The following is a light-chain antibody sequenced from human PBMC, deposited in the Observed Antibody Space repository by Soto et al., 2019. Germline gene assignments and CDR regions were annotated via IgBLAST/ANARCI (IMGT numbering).Light chain of an antibody. Sequence: EIVLTQSPGTLSLSPGERATLSCRASQRVSSSYLAWYQQKPGQAPRLLIYGASSRATGIPDRFSGSGSGTDFTLSISRLEPEDFAMYFCQRYGSSPPFTFGQGTKVDIK. CDR2: GAS. V-gene: IGKV3-20*01. CDR1: QRVSSSY. CDR3: QRYGSSPPFT. J-gene: IGKJ2*01.